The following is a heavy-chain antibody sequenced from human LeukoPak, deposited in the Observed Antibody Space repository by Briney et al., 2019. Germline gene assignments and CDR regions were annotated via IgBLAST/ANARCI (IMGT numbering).Heavy chain of an antibody. CDR2: IWYDESNK. CDR3: AGDRNTYDAFDI. Sequence: PGRSLRLSCAASGFTFSSYGMHWVRQAPGKGLEWVAVIWYDESNKYYADSVKGRFTISRDNSKNTLYLQMNSLRAEDTAVYYCAGDRNTYDAFDIWGQGTMVTVSS. V-gene: IGHV3-33*01. D-gene: IGHD1-14*01. CDR1: GFTFSSYG. J-gene: IGHJ3*02.